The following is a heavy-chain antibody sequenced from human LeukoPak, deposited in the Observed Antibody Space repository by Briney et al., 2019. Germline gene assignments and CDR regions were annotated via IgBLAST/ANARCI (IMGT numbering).Heavy chain of an antibody. CDR1: GYNFHTYG. CDR3: ARVAHLYRVLPFFDY. J-gene: IGHJ4*02. CDR2: ISADEGST. Sequence: GASVKVSCKAAGYNFHTYGISWLRQAPGQGLEWMGWISADEGSTNYAQKFQDRVTMTADTSTNTIYMELRSLRSDDTAVYYCARVAHLYRVLPFFDYWGQGTLVTVSS. D-gene: IGHD5/OR15-5a*01. V-gene: IGHV1-18*01.